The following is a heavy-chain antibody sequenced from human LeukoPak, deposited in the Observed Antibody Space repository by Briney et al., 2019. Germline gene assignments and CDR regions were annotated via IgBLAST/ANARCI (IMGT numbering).Heavy chain of an antibody. CDR2: VSRNGDT. V-gene: IGHV4-34*01. Sequence: SETLSLTCAVSGGSFSGAFWTWIRQSPGKGLEWIGEVSRNGDTKQNPALMGRVMFLIDTSKKQFSLQLSSVTAADTAVYYCAREDSGSYYNYYYFYMDVWGKGTTVTISS. J-gene: IGHJ6*03. CDR3: AREDSGSYYNYYYFYMDV. CDR1: GGSFSGAF. D-gene: IGHD3-10*01.